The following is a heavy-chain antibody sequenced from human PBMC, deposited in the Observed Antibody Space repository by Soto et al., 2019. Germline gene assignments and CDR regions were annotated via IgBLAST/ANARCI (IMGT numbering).Heavy chain of an antibody. Sequence: QRQLVESGGGVVQPGKSLRLSCEASGFTFGSYGMHWVRHAPGKGLEWVSFISHDGIYKHYTDSVKGRFTISRDISKNTLFLQMNSLRAQDTGVYYCAKEGDTVVVVNAHPPHYGIDVWGQGTTVTVSS. CDR3: AKEGDTVVVVNAHPPHYGIDV. CDR1: GFTFGSYG. CDR2: ISHDGIYK. V-gene: IGHV3-30*18. D-gene: IGHD2-8*02. J-gene: IGHJ6*02.